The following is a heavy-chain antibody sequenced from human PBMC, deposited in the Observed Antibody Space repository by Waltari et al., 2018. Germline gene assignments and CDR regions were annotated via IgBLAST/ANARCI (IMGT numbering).Heavy chain of an antibody. D-gene: IGHD3-3*01. CDR2: IYYSGIT. V-gene: IGHV4-59*11. CDR3: ARNSNEPRDYDFWSSYMDV. CDR1: GGAISSHY. Sequence: QVQLRESGPGLVKPSETLSLTCTVSGGAISSHYWSWIRQPPGKGLAWNGYIYYSGITNYNPSLKSRVTISVDTSKNQFSLKLSSVTAADTAVYYCARNSNEPRDYDFWSSYMDVWGKGTTVTVSS. J-gene: IGHJ6*03.